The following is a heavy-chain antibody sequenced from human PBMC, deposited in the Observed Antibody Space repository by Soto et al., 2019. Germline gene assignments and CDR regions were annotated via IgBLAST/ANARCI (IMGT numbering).Heavy chain of an antibody. CDR1: GFTFDNYV. D-gene: IGHD2-15*01. J-gene: IGHJ4*02. V-gene: IGHV3-23*01. CDR2: ISRSGDTS. CDR3: AKDALVGGGISAFDY. Sequence: PGGSLRLSCAASGFTFDNYVMTWVRQAPGKGLEWVSAISRSGDTSYYADSAKGRFTISRDNSKSRLYLEMSSLRAEDTALYYWAKDALVGGGISAFDYWGQGILATVSS.